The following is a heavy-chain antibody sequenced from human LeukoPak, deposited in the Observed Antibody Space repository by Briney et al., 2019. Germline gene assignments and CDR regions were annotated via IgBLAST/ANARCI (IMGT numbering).Heavy chain of an antibody. CDR1: RGSISSYY. CDR2: IYHGGST. V-gene: IGHV4-39*01. Sequence: ASETLSLTCTVSRGSISSYYWSRIRQPPGKGLEWIGSIYHGGSTYYNPSLKSRVTISVDTSKTQFSLKLRSVTDADTAVYYCARLYDILTGSLEDYWGQGTLVTVSS. J-gene: IGHJ4*02. CDR3: ARLYDILTGSLEDY. D-gene: IGHD3-9*01.